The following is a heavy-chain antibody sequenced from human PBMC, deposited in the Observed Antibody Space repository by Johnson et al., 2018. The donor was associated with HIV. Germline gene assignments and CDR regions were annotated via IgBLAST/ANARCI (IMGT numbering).Heavy chain of an antibody. CDR2: ISGSGVST. D-gene: IGHD2-2*01. CDR1: GFTFSNFA. V-gene: IGHV3-23*04. J-gene: IGHJ3*02. CDR3: AKDSSPQTFDI. Sequence: VQLVESGGGLVQPGGSLRLSCAASGFTFSNFAMNWVRQAPGKGLEWVSVISGSGVSTYYADSVKGRFTISRDNAKNSLYLQMNSLRAEDTALYYCAKDSSPQTFDIWGQGTMVTVSS.